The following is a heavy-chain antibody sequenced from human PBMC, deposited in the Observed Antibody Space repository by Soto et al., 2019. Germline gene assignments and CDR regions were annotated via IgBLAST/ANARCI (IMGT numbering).Heavy chain of an antibody. CDR2: IYHSGST. J-gene: IGHJ4*02. D-gene: IGHD1-20*01. V-gene: IGHV4-38-2*02. CDR1: GYSISSGYY. CDR3: ARDHGIKDY. Sequence: SETLSLTCAVSGYSISSGYYWGWIRQPPGKGLEWIGSIYHSGSTYYNPSLKSRVTISVDTSKNQFSLKLSSVTAADTAVDYCARDHGIKDYWGQGTLVTVSS.